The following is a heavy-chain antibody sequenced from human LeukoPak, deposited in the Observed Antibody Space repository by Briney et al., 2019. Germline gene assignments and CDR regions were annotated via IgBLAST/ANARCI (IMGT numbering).Heavy chain of an antibody. V-gene: IGHV4-34*01. Sequence: PGGSLRLSCAASGFTFSTYAMSWVRQPPGKGLEWIGEINHSGSTNYNPSLKSRVTISVDTSKNQFSLKLSSVTAADTAVYYCARDWFDYWGQGTLVTVSS. D-gene: IGHD1-1*01. CDR1: GFTFSTYA. CDR2: INHSGST. J-gene: IGHJ4*02. CDR3: ARDWFDY.